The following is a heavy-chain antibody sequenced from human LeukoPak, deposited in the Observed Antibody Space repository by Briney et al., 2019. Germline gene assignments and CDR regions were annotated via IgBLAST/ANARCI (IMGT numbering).Heavy chain of an antibody. V-gene: IGHV3-23*01. Sequence: GGSLRLSCAASGFTFSTLDMSWVRQAPGKGLEWVSSISASGSRTYYADSVKGRFTISRDNSRDTLYLQMNSLRAEDTAVYYCAKDSSVLMAADDYWGQGTLVTVSS. CDR1: GFTFSTLD. CDR2: ISASGSRT. J-gene: IGHJ4*02. CDR3: AKDSSVLMAADDY. D-gene: IGHD6-25*01.